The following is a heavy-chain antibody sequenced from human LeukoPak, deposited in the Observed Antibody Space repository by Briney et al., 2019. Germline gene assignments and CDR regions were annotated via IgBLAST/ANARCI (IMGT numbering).Heavy chain of an antibody. CDR2: MWYEGSNN. CDR1: GFTFSIYG. J-gene: IGHJ3*02. CDR3: ARASRSAFDI. V-gene: IGHV3-33*01. Sequence: GRPLRLSCAAAGFTFSIYGMRSVRQDPGKGLEWVAVMWYEGSNNYYVDSMKGRLTISRDNSKHSLCLQMNRLRGEDTAVYYCARASRSAFDIWGQGTMVTVSS.